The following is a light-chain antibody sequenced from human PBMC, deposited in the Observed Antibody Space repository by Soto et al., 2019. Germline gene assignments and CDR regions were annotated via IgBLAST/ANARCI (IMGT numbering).Light chain of an antibody. CDR2: TVS. J-gene: IGKJ3*01. CDR3: QQSSSTPPFT. CDR1: XNIXXX. V-gene: IGKV1-39*01. Sequence: SPSSXSAXVGXXXXITCRAXXNIXXXLNWYQQKPGKAPKLLIYTVSNLQSGVPSRFSADGSGTDFTLTISSLQPEDFATYYCQQSSSTPPFTFGPGTKVDIK.